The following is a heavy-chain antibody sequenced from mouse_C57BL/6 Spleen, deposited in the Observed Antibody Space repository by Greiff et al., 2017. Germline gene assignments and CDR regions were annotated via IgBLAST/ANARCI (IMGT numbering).Heavy chain of an antibody. V-gene: IGHV6-6*01. J-gene: IGHJ2*01. CDR1: GFTFSDAW. CDR3: KIVYYYGSSYDYFDY. CDR2: IRNKANNHAT. Sequence: EVKLQESGGGLVQPGGSMKLSCAASGFTFSDAWMDWVRQSPEKGLEWVAEIRNKANNHATYYAESVKGRFTISRDDSKISVYLQMNSLIAEDTGIYYFKIVYYYGSSYDYFDYWGQGTTLTVSS. D-gene: IGHD1-1*01.